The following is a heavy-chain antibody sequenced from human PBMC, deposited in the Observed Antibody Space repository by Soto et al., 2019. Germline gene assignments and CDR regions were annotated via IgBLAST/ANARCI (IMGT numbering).Heavy chain of an antibody. V-gene: IGHV4-61*08. D-gene: IGHD3-16*02. CDR1: GGSISSGDYY. CDR2: IYYSGST. CDR3: ARNYVWGGHPDP. J-gene: IGHJ5*02. Sequence: SETLSLTCTVSGGSISSGDYYWSWIRQPPGKGLEWIGYIYYSGSTNYNPSLKSLVTISVDTSNNQFSLKLSSVTAGDTAVYYWARNYVWGGHPDPWGQETLVTVSS.